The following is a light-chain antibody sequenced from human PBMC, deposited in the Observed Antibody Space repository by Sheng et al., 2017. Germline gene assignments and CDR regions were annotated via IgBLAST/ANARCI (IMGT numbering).Light chain of an antibody. V-gene: IGKV3-15*01. CDR2: STS. CDR3: QQYNNWPPMYT. CDR1: QTVSSN. J-gene: IGKJ2*01. Sequence: EIVLTQSPATLSLSPGDGATLSCRASQTVSSNLAWYQQKPGQAPRLLIYSTSTRATGIPARFSGSGSGTEFTLTISSLQSEDFAVYYCQQYNNWPPMYTFGQGTKMEIK.